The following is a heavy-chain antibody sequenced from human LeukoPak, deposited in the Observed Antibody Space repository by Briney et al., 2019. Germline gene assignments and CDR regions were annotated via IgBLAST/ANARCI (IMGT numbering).Heavy chain of an antibody. CDR3: ARGTGINPYYYYGMDV. Sequence: SETLSLTCAVSGGSISSGGYSWSWIRQPPGKGLEWIGYIYHSGSTYYNPSLKSRVSISVDTSKNHFSLKLSSVTAADTAVYYCARGTGINPYYYYGMDVWGQGTTVTVSS. CDR1: GGSISSGGYS. V-gene: IGHV4-30-2*01. J-gene: IGHJ6*02. CDR2: IYHSGST. D-gene: IGHD3-10*01.